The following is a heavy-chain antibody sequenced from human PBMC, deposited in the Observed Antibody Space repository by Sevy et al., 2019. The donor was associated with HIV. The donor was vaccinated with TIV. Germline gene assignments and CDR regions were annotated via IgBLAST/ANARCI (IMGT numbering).Heavy chain of an antibody. D-gene: IGHD2-8*01. J-gene: IGHJ4*02. Sequence: ESLKISCAASGFTFSKYSMSWVRQPAGKGLEWVSTLSFGSGEINHADSVKGRFTSSRVNSKSSVYLQMNNLRPEDTAVHYCAREGCTKPHDYWGQGTLVIVSS. CDR3: AREGCTKPHDY. V-gene: IGHV3-23*01. CDR1: GFTFSKYS. CDR2: LSFGSGEI.